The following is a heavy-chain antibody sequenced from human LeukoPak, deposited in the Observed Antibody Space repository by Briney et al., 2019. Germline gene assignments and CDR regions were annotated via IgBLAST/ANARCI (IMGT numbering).Heavy chain of an antibody. J-gene: IGHJ5*02. Sequence: ASVKVSCKASGGTFSSYAISWMRQAPGQGLEWMGGIIPIFGTANYAQKFQGRVTITADESTSTAYMELSSLRSEDTAVYYCARDCSSTSCYRGPFNWFDPWGQGTLVTVSS. CDR3: ARDCSSTSCYRGPFNWFDP. D-gene: IGHD2-2*01. V-gene: IGHV1-69*01. CDR1: GGTFSSYA. CDR2: IIPIFGTA.